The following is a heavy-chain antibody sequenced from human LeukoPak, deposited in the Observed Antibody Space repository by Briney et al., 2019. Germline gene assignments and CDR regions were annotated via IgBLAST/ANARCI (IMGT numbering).Heavy chain of an antibody. Sequence: GASVKVSCKASGGTFSSYAIIWVRQAPGQGLEWMGRIIPILGIANYAQKFQGRVTITADKSTSTAYMELSSLRSEDTAVYYCARDKVDTAMVNVPTHFDYWGQGTLVTVSS. D-gene: IGHD5-18*01. CDR2: IIPILGIA. CDR3: ARDKVDTAMVNVPTHFDY. J-gene: IGHJ4*02. CDR1: GGTFSSYA. V-gene: IGHV1-69*04.